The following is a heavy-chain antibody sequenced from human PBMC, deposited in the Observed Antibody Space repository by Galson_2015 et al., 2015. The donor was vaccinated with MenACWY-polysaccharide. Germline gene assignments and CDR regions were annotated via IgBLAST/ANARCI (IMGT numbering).Heavy chain of an antibody. V-gene: IGHV2-5*02. CDR2: IYWDADK. CDR1: GFPVSTSGVG. CDR3: AHRGNCRGYCYSFDH. J-gene: IGHJ4*02. Sequence: PALVKPTQTLTLTCSFSGFPVSTSGVGVGWIRQPPGKALEWLALIYWDADKRYNPSLKTRVTITKDTSKNQEVLKMTNMDPVDTATYYCAHRGNCRGYCYSFDHWGQGTLVTVSS. D-gene: IGHD2-21*02.